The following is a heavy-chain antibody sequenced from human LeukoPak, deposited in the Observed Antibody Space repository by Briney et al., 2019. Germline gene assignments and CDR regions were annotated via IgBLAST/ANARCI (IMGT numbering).Heavy chain of an antibody. D-gene: IGHD5-24*01. V-gene: IGHV3-30*03. Sequence: GGSLRLSCAASGFTFSSYGMHWVRQAPGKGLEWVAVISYDGSNKYYADSVKGRFTISRDNSKNTLYLQMNSLRAEDTAVYYCARGNFHRDGYNFDYWGQGTLVTVSS. CDR2: ISYDGSNK. CDR3: ARGNFHRDGYNFDY. J-gene: IGHJ4*02. CDR1: GFTFSSYG.